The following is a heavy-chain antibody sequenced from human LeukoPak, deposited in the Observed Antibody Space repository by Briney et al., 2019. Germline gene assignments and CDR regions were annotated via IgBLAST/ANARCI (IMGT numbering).Heavy chain of an antibody. CDR3: ARDSVVRGVEY. Sequence: PGGSLRLSCAASGFTVSSNYMTWVRQAPGEGLEWVSVIYSGGTTYYADSVKGRFTISRDNSKNTLYLQMNSLRAEDTAVYYCARDSVVRGVEYWGQGTLVTVSS. V-gene: IGHV3-53*01. J-gene: IGHJ4*02. CDR2: IYSGGTT. D-gene: IGHD3-10*01. CDR1: GFTVSSNY.